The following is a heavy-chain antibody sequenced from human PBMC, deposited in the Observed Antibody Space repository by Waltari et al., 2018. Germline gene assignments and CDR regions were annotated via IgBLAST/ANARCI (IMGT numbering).Heavy chain of an antibody. J-gene: IGHJ4*02. CDR1: GFTFSQFE. D-gene: IGHD3-16*02. Sequence: QLVESGGALVQPGGSLRRSCEASGFTFSQFEMNWVRQAPGKGLDWISYSSTTSDTVHYAGSVRGRFIVSRDNSKNSLFLQMHSLRVEDTGVYYCAIENKRFYLFQNWGRGTLVSVSS. CDR2: SSTTSDTV. V-gene: IGHV3-48*03. CDR3: AIENKRFYLFQN.